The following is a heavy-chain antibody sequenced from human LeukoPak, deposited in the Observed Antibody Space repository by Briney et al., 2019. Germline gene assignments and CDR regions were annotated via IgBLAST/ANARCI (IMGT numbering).Heavy chain of an antibody. Sequence: GGSLRLSCAASVFTFSGYPMNWVRQAPGKGLEWVSSINGGGNTFYADSVKGRFAISRDNAKNSLYLQMNGLRAEDTAVYYCARDPAEADCWGQGTLVTVSS. CDR2: INGGGNT. CDR3: ARDPAEADC. V-gene: IGHV3-21*06. J-gene: IGHJ4*02. CDR1: VFTFSGYP.